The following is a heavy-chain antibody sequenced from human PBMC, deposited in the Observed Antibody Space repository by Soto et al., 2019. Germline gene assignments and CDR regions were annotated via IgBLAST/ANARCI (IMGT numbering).Heavy chain of an antibody. CDR2: VIPILGTA. Sequence: QVQLVQSGAEVKKPGSSVKVSCTASGGSLRNSVISCVRQAPAQRLEWMGGVIPILGTANYAQKFQGRVTMTADEATSTAYMDVSSLSPDDTAVYYCARLGHPGHWGPGTLVIVSS. CDR3: ARLGHPGH. J-gene: IGHJ4*02. CDR1: GGSLRNSV. V-gene: IGHV1-69*01.